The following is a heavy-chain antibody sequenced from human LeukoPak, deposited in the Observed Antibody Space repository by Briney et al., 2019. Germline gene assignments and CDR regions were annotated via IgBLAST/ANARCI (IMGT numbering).Heavy chain of an antibody. V-gene: IGHV3-30-3*01. J-gene: IGHJ6*02. CDR2: ISYDGSNK. D-gene: IGHD2-15*01. CDR1: GFTFSSYA. Sequence: AGSLRLSCAASGFTFSSYAMHWVRQAPGKGLEWVAVISYDGSNKYYADSVKGRFTISRDNSKNTLYLQMNSLRAEDTAVYYCARATEYCSGGSCYPYGMDVWGQGTTVTVSS. CDR3: ARATEYCSGGSCYPYGMDV.